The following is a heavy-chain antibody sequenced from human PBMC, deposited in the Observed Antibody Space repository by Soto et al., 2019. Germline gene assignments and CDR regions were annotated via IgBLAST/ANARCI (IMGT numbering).Heavy chain of an antibody. CDR3: ARDRFGGTEGTNWLDP. CDR2: ISYDGSDT. J-gene: IGHJ5*02. Sequence: QEQLVQSGGGVVQPGRSLRLSCAASGFKFNSYGMHWVRQAPGKGLEWVAVISYDGSDTSYGDSVKGRFTISRDNSKNTLHLQMSSLRLDDTAVYYWARDRFGGTEGTNWLDPWGQGSLVTVSS. V-gene: IGHV3-33*01. CDR1: GFKFNSYG. D-gene: IGHD3-10*01.